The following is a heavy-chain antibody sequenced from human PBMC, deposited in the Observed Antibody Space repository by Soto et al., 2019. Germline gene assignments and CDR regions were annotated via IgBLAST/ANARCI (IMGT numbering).Heavy chain of an antibody. CDR2: IIPIFGTA. Sequence: QVQLVQSGAEVKKPGSSVKVSCKASGGTFSSYAISWVRQAPGQGLEWMGGIIPIFGTANYAQKFQGRVTITADESTSSGYMELSRLRSEDKVVYYCARKLGSSFDVRGNYYSYGRDVWGQGTTVTVSS. D-gene: IGHD5-18*01. CDR1: GGTFSSYA. V-gene: IGHV1-69*12. CDR3: ARKLGSSFDVRGNYYSYGRDV. J-gene: IGHJ6*02.